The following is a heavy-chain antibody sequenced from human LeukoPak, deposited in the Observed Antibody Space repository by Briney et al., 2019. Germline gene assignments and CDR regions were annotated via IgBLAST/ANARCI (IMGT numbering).Heavy chain of an antibody. CDR1: GYSFTSYW. V-gene: IGHV5-51*01. CDR2: IYPGDSDT. CDR3: ARHKTHYYDYYGMDV. Sequence: GESLKISCRGSGYSFTSYWIGWVRQMPGKGLEWMGIIYPGDSDTRYSPSLQGQVTISADKSISTAYLQWSSLKASDTAMYYCARHKTHYYDYYGMDVWGQGTTVTVSS. J-gene: IGHJ6*02.